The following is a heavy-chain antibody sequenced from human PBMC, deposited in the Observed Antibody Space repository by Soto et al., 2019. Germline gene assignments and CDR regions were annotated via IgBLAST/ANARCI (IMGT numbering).Heavy chain of an antibody. V-gene: IGHV3-33*01. Sequence: QVQLVESGGGVVQPGRSLRLSCAASGFTFSSYGMHWVRQAPGKGLEWVAVIWYDGSNKYYADSVKGRFTISRDNSKNTLYLQMNSLRAEDTAVYYCARGGGEMATPPPYIYWGQGTLVTVSS. CDR3: ARGGGEMATPPPYIY. CDR1: GFTFSSYG. D-gene: IGHD3-16*01. J-gene: IGHJ4*02. CDR2: IWYDGSNK.